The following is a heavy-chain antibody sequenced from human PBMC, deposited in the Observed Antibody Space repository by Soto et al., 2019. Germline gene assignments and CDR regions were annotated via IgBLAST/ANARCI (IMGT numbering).Heavy chain of an antibody. V-gene: IGHV1-69*13. CDR1: RGPFSSYA. CDR3: AKTYYYDSSGYPPLNY. Sequence: SVKVSCKASRGPFSSYAISLVRQAPGQGLEWMGGIIPIFGTANYAQKFQGRVTITADESTSTAYMELSSLRSEDTAVYYCAKTYYYDSSGYPPLNYWGQGTMVTGSS. J-gene: IGHJ4*02. D-gene: IGHD3-22*01. CDR2: IIPIFGTA.